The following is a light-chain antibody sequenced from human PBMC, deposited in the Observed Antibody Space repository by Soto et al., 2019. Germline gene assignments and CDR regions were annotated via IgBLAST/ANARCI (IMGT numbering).Light chain of an antibody. CDR2: DAS. CDR3: QQYNSYPYT. V-gene: IGKV1-5*01. J-gene: IGKJ2*01. CDR1: QSIILW. Sequence: DIQMTQSPSTLSASVGDRVTITCRASQSIILWLAWYQQKPGKAPRCLIYDASSLESGVPSRFGGSGTGPEFTLTVYSLQPDDFATYYCQQYNSYPYTFCQGTKLEIK.